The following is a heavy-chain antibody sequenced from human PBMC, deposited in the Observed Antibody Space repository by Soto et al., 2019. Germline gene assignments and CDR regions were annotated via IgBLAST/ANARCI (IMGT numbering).Heavy chain of an antibody. Sequence: QVQRVQSGAEVKKPGASVKVSCKASGYTFTSYGIHWVRQAPGQRLEWMGWINAGNGNTKYSQKFQGRVTITRDTSERTAYMELSSLRSEDTAVYYCARGLNVYYFNYWVQGTLVTVSS. D-gene: IGHD3-16*01. J-gene: IGHJ4*02. CDR3: ARGLNVYYFNY. CDR1: GYTFTSYG. CDR2: INAGNGNT. V-gene: IGHV1-3*01.